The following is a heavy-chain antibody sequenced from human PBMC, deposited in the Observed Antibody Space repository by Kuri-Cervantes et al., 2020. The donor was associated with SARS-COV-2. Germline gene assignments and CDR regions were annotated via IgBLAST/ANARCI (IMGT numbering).Heavy chain of an antibody. D-gene: IGHD4/OR15-4a*01. V-gene: IGHV3-11*06. Sequence: LSFTCPASGFTSTDHYMSWIRQAPGKGLEGVSYISSSSSYTNYADSVKGRFTISRDNAKNSLYLQMNSLRAEDTAVYYWARGDDYDPDSYYYGMDVWGQGTTVTVSS. CDR3: ARGDDYDPDSYYYGMDV. CDR2: ISSSSSYT. J-gene: IGHJ6*02. CDR1: GFTSTDHY.